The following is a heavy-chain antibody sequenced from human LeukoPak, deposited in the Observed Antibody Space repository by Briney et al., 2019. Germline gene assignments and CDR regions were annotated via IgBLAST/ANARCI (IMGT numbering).Heavy chain of an antibody. J-gene: IGHJ5*02. D-gene: IGHD6-6*01. CDR1: GYSFNTDY. Sequence: ASAKVSCKASGYSFNTDYKHWVRQAPGQGLEWMGIINPSGTSRSYAQKFQGRVTITADKSTSTAYMELSSLRSEDTAVYYCARDNIGIAARPGENWFDPWGQGTLVTVSS. CDR3: ARDNIGIAARPGENWFDP. CDR2: INPSGTSR. V-gene: IGHV1-46*02.